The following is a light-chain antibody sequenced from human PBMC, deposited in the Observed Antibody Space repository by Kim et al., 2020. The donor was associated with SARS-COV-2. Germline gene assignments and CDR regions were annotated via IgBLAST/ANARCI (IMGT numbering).Light chain of an antibody. CDR3: LQHNTYPST. V-gene: IGKV1-17*01. Sequence: ASVGARVTITLRASQDIRNDLGWYQQNPGRAPKRLIYGASSLQSGVPSRFSGSGSGTEFTLTLSSLQPEDFATYFCLQHNTYPSTFGQGTRLEIK. CDR1: QDIRND. CDR2: GAS. J-gene: IGKJ5*01.